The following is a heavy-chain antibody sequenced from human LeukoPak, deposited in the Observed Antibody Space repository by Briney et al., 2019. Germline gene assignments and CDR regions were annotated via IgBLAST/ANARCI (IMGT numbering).Heavy chain of an antibody. CDR2: INHSGST. Sequence: SETLSLTCAVYGGSFSGYYWSWIRQPPGKGLEWIGEINHSGSTNYNPSLKSRVTISVDTSKNQFSLKLSSVTAADTALYYCAIGSIPENWFDPWGQGTLVTVSS. V-gene: IGHV4-34*01. J-gene: IGHJ5*02. CDR1: GGSFSGYY. CDR3: AIGSIPENWFDP.